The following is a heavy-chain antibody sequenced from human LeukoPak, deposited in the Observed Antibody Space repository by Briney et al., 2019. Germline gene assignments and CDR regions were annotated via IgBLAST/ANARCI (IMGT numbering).Heavy chain of an antibody. V-gene: IGHV3-7*01. CDR3: AKDHVPAAIFYYYGMDV. CDR2: IKQDGSEK. CDR1: GFTFSSYW. J-gene: IGHJ6*02. Sequence: PGGSLRLSCAASGFTFSSYWMSWVRQAPGKGLEWVANIKQDGSEKYYVDSAKGRFTISRDNSKNTLYLQMNSLRAEDTAVYYCAKDHVPAAIFYYYGMDVRGQGTTVTVSS. D-gene: IGHD2-2*02.